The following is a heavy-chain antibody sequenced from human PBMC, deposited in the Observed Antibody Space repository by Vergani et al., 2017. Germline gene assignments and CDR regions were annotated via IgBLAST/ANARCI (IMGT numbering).Heavy chain of an antibody. V-gene: IGHV1-2*04. CDR3: ARYKTLTGDVWSAFDI. J-gene: IGHJ3*02. CDR2: INPNSGGT. D-gene: IGHD7-27*01. Sequence: QVQLVQSGAEVQKPGASVKVSCKASGYTFTGYYMHWVRQATGQGLEWMGWINPNSGGTKYAQTFQGWFTMTSDKSISTAYMELSRLRSDDTAVYYCARYKTLTGDVWSAFDIWGQGTMVTVSS. CDR1: GYTFTGYY.